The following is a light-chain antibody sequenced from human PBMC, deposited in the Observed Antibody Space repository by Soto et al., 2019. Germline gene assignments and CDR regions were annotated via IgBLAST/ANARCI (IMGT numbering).Light chain of an antibody. CDR1: QSVGSN. J-gene: IGKJ2*01. CDR3: QQYNNWTYT. Sequence: EIVLTHSPATLSVSPGERATLSCRASQSVGSNLAWYQQRPGQPPRLLIYDASTRATDIPARFSGGGSGTEFTLTISSLQSEDFAVYYCQQYNNWTYTFGQGTKLQSK. V-gene: IGKV3-15*01. CDR2: DAS.